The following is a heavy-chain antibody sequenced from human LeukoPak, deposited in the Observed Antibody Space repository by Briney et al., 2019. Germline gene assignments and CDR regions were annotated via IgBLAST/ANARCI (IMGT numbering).Heavy chain of an antibody. J-gene: IGHJ4*02. CDR2: ISYDGSNK. CDR1: GFTFSSYG. CDR3: ARDGTYDSSGYYSSSSEYYFDY. Sequence: GRSLRLSCAASGFTFSSYGMHWVRQAPGKGLEWVAVISYDGSNKYYADSVKGRFTISRDNSKNTLYLQMNSLRAEDTAVYYCARDGTYDSSGYYSSSSEYYFDYWGQGTLVTVSS. D-gene: IGHD3-22*01. V-gene: IGHV3-30*03.